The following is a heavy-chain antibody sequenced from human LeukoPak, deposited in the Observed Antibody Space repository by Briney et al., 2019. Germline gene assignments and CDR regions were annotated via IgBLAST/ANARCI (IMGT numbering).Heavy chain of an antibody. CDR1: GYTFTSYG. Sequence: ASVKVSCKASGYTFTSYGISWVRQAPGQGLEWMGWINPNSGGTNYAQKFQGRVTMTRDTSISTAYMELSRLRSDDTAVYYCARDRVAAAGTAPFDPWGQGTLVTVSS. CDR3: ARDRVAAAGTAPFDP. J-gene: IGHJ5*02. D-gene: IGHD6-13*01. CDR2: INPNSGGT. V-gene: IGHV1-2*02.